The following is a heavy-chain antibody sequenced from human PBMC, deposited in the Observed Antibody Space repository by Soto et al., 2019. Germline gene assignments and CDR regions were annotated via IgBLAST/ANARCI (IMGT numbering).Heavy chain of an antibody. V-gene: IGHV3-30*03. Sequence: QVQLVESGGGVVQPGRSLRLSCAVSGFTVSTYGMHWVRQAPGKGLEWVAVISRDGGTKYYADSVKGRFTISRDNSRNTLFLEMNSLRGDDMAVYYCTGEVASGYWGQGTTVTVSS. CDR3: TGEVASGY. J-gene: IGHJ6*02. CDR2: ISRDGGTK. CDR1: GFTVSTYG. D-gene: IGHD2-8*02.